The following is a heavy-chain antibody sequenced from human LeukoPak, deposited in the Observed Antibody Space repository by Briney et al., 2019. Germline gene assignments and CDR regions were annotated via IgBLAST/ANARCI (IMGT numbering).Heavy chain of an antibody. Sequence: PSETLSLTCTVSGGSISSYYWSSIRHPPGKGLEWIGYIYYSGSTNYNPSLKSRVTISVDTSKNQFSLKLSSVTAADTAVYYCATQPSSSSWYDGAAFDIWGQGTMVTVSS. CDR3: ATQPSSSSWYDGAAFDI. V-gene: IGHV4-59*01. J-gene: IGHJ3*02. D-gene: IGHD6-13*01. CDR1: GGSISSYY. CDR2: IYYSGST.